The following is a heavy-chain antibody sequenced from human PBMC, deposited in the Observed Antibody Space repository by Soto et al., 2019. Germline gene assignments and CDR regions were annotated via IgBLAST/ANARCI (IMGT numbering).Heavy chain of an antibody. CDR2: IIPIFGTT. J-gene: IGHJ6*02. D-gene: IGHD6-13*01. V-gene: IGHV1-69*12. CDR1: GGTFSSYA. CDR3: ARVTYSSSWYYYYYGMDV. Sequence: QVQLVQSGAEVKKPGSSVKVSCKASGGTFSSYAISWVRQAPGQGLEWMGGIIPIFGTTNYAQKFQGRVTITADESTSTAYMELSSLRSEDTAVYYCARVTYSSSWYYYYYGMDVWGQGTTVTVSS.